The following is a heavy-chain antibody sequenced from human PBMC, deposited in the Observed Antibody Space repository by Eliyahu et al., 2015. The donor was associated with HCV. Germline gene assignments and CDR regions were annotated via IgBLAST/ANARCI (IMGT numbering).Heavy chain of an antibody. CDR3: ARRVYSSGWYVPDYFDY. V-gene: IGHV1-18*04. D-gene: IGHD6-19*01. CDR2: ISAYNGNT. Sequence: QVQLVQSGAEVKKPGASVKVSCKASGXXFXSYGISWVRQAPGQGLEWMGWISAYNGNTNYAQKLQGRVTMTTDTSTSTAYMELRSLRSDDTAVYYCARRVYSSGWYVPDYFDYWGQGTLVTVSS. CDR1: GXXFXSYG. J-gene: IGHJ4*02.